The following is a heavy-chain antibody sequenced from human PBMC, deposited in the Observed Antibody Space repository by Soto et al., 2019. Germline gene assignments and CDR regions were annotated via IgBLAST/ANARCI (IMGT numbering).Heavy chain of an antibody. D-gene: IGHD3-3*01. Sequence: SETLSLTCTVSGGSVSSGSYYWSWIRQPPGKGLEWIGYIYYSGSTNYNPSLKSRVTISVDTSKNQFSLKLSSVTAADTAVYYCARHSSEYDFWSGYYIIPYFDYWGQGTLVTVSS. V-gene: IGHV4-61*01. CDR3: ARHSSEYDFWSGYYIIPYFDY. J-gene: IGHJ4*02. CDR2: IYYSGST. CDR1: GGSVSSGSYY.